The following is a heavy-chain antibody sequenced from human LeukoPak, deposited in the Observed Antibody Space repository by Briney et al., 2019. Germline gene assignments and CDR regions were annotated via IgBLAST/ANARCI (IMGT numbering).Heavy chain of an antibody. CDR3: ARDRRYYDHSGYCCDY. Sequence: TGGSLRLSCAASGFTFSSYSMNWVRQAPGKGLEWVSSISSSSSYIYYADSVKGRFTISRDNAKNSLYLQMNSLRAEDTAVYYCARDRRYYDHSGYCCDYWGREPWSTSPQ. J-gene: IGHJ4*02. CDR1: GFTFSSYS. CDR2: ISSSSSYI. D-gene: IGHD3-22*01. V-gene: IGHV3-21*01.